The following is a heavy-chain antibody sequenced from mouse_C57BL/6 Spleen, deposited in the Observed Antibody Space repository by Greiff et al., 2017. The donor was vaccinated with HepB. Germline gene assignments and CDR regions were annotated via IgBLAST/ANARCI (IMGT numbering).Heavy chain of an antibody. CDR3: ARSYYSNFYFDY. Sequence: VQLKESGGGLVKPGGSLKLSCAASGFTFSDYGMHWVRQAPEKGLEWVAYISSGSSTIYYADTVKGRFTISRDNAKNTLFLQMTSLRSEDTAMYYCARSYYSNFYFDYWGQGTTLTVSS. CDR2: ISSGSSTI. J-gene: IGHJ2*01. V-gene: IGHV5-17*01. CDR1: GFTFSDYG. D-gene: IGHD2-5*01.